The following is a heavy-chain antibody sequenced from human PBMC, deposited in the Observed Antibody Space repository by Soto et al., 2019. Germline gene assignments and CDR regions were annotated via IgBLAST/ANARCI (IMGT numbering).Heavy chain of an antibody. CDR2: IKPDGSEQ. CDR1: GFTFRAYW. V-gene: IGHV3-7*01. J-gene: IGHJ5*02. Sequence: GGSLRLSCTASGFTFRAYWMSWVRQAPGKGLEWVANIKPDGSEQYYVDSLKGRFTVSRDNAKTSLYLQMNSLRAEDTAVYYCCLTMVRGILISSPWGQGTLVTVSS. D-gene: IGHD3-10*01. CDR3: CLTMVRGILISSP.